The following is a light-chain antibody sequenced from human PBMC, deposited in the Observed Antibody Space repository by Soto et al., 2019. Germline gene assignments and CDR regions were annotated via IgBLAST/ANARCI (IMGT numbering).Light chain of an antibody. CDR2: GSS. J-gene: IGKJ2*01. CDR3: QQYGSSPPFT. Sequence: EIVLTQSPGTLSLSPGERATLSCRPSQSVSSKYLAWYQQKPGQAPRLLIYGSSSRATGIPDRFSGGGSGTDFTLTISRLEPEDFAVYFCQQYGSSPPFTFGQGTKVEIK. V-gene: IGKV3-20*01. CDR1: QSVSSKY.